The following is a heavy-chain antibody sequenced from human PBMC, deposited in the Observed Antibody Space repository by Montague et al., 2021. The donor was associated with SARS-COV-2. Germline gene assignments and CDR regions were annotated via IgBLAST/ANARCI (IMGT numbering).Heavy chain of an antibody. V-gene: IGHV4-59*08. Sequence: SETLSLTCSVSGGSMTDYYWSWIRQAPGKGLEWIGFTSESGDAKSNPSLASRLTIIMDTSKNQFSLKLSSVTAVDTAVYYCARHANWDWYYFDYWGQGTLVTVSS. CDR1: GGSMTDYY. CDR2: TSESGDA. J-gene: IGHJ4*02. D-gene: IGHD7-27*01. CDR3: ARHANWDWYYFDY.